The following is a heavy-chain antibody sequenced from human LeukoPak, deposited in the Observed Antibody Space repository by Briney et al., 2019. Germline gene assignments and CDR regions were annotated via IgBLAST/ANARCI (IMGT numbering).Heavy chain of an antibody. D-gene: IGHD6-19*01. J-gene: IGHJ4*02. Sequence: QPGGSLRLSCAASGFTFSSYAMSWVRQAPGKGLEGVSAISGSGGYTYYADSVKGRVTISRDNSKNALYLQMNSLRADDTAVYYCAKFEQWLVPGGYFDYWGQGTLVTVSS. V-gene: IGHV3-23*01. CDR1: GFTFSSYA. CDR3: AKFEQWLVPGGYFDY. CDR2: ISGSGGYT.